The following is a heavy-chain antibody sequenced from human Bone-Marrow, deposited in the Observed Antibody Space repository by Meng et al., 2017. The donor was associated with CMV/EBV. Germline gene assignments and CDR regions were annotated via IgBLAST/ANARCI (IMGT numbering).Heavy chain of an antibody. J-gene: IGHJ3*02. CDR3: ARMTTVTYAFDI. Sequence: GSLRLSCTVSGGSISSSSYYWGWIRQPPGKGLEWIGSIYYSGSTYYNPSLKSRVTISVDTSKNQFSLKLSSVTAADTAVYYCARMTTVTYAFDIWGQGTMVTVSS. CDR1: GGSISSSSYY. CDR2: IYYSGST. V-gene: IGHV4-39*01. D-gene: IGHD4-11*01.